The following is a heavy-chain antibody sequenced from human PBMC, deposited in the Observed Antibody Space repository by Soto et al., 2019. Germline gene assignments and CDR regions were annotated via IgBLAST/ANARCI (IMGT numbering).Heavy chain of an antibody. V-gene: IGHV4-59*01. CDR1: GGSIRSYY. Sequence: PSETLSLTCSVSGGSIRSYYWSWIRQSPEKGLEWIGYFYHSGNSNYNPSLKSRVTISVDTSKNQLSLSLRSVTAADTAVYFCARISSVDPYGYVNGGLDVWGQGTPVTVS. CDR2: FYHSGNS. J-gene: IGHJ6*02. D-gene: IGHD5-18*01. CDR3: ARISSVDPYGYVNGGLDV.